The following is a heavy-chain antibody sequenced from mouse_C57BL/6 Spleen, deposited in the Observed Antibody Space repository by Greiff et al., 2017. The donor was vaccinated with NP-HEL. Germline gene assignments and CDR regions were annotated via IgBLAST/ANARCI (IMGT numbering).Heavy chain of an antibody. Sequence: VQLKQSGAELVRPGASVTLSCKASGYTFTDYEMHWVKQTPVHGLEWIGAIDPETGGTAYNQKFKGKAILTADKSSSTAYMELRSLTSEDSAVYYCTIDSSGYGYFDYWGQGTTLTVSS. V-gene: IGHV1-15*01. CDR3: TIDSSGYGYFDY. D-gene: IGHD3-2*02. J-gene: IGHJ2*01. CDR1: GYTFTDYE. CDR2: IDPETGGT.